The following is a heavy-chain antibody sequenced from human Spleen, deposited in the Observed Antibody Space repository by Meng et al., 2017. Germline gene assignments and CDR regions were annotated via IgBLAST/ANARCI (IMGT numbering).Heavy chain of an antibody. J-gene: IGHJ4*02. CDR1: GYPFTGYY. CDR2: VNPNGGGT. V-gene: IGHV1-2*06. CDR3: ARSLPSTIASVEDY. Sequence: QGHLVASGAEGKKPGASVEVPCKASGYPFTGYYIHWVRQAPGQGLEWMGRVNPNGGGTHYIQKFRGRVTMTRDTSINTAYMELTSLTSDDTAVYYCARSLPSTIASVEDYWGQGTLVTVSS. D-gene: IGHD6-13*01.